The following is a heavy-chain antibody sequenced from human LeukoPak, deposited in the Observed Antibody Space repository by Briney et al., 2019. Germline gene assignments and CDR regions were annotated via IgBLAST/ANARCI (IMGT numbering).Heavy chain of an antibody. V-gene: IGHV1-18*01. D-gene: IGHD2-2*01. CDR3: ARDGSFRCSSTSCYSGYYYYGMDV. J-gene: IGHJ6*02. Sequence: ASVKVSCKASGYTFASYGISWGRQAPGQGLEWMGWISAYNGNTKYAQKLQGRVTMTTDTSTSTAYMELRSLRSDDTAVYYCARDGSFRCSSTSCYSGYYYYGMDVWGQGTTVTVSS. CDR2: ISAYNGNT. CDR1: GYTFASYG.